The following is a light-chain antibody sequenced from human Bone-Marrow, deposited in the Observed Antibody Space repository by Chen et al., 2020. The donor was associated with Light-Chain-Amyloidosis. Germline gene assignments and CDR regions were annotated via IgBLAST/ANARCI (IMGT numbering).Light chain of an antibody. CDR2: DDS. V-gene: IGLV3-21*02. CDR1: NIGSTS. Sequence: SYVLTQPSSVSVAPGQTATIACGGNNIGSTSVHWYQQTPGQAPLLVVCDDSDRPSGIPERLSGSNSGNPATLTIRRVEAGDEADFCCQVWDRSSDRPVFGGGTKLTVL. CDR3: QVWDRSSDRPV. J-gene: IGLJ3*02.